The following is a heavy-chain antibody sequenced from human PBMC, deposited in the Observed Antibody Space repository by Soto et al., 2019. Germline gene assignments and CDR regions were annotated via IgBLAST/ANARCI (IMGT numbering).Heavy chain of an antibody. D-gene: IGHD5-18*01. CDR2: ISSSGSYI. J-gene: IGHJ4*02. CDR1: GFTFRSYS. CDR3: ARDVQDTAMVTNY. Sequence: PGGSLRLSCATSGFTFRSYSMNWVRQAPGKGLEWVSSISSSGSYIYYADSVKGRFTISRDNAKNSLYLQMNSLRAEDTAVYYCARDVQDTAMVTNYWGQGTLVTSPQ. V-gene: IGHV3-21*06.